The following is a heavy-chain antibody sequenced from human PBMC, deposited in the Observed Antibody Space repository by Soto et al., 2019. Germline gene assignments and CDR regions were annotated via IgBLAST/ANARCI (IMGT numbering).Heavy chain of an antibody. J-gene: IGHJ4*02. CDR2: SKNDGVTT. D-gene: IGHD3-10*01. CDR1: GFTFSNTW. CDR3: ARMPMVRGVYYFDY. V-gene: IGHV3-15*07. Sequence: GGSLRLSCAASGFTFSNTWINWVRQTPGRGLEWVGRVKSKNDGVTTDFADSVKGRFTISRDNAKNSLYLQMNSLRAEDTAVYYCARMPMVRGVYYFDYWGQGTLVTVSS.